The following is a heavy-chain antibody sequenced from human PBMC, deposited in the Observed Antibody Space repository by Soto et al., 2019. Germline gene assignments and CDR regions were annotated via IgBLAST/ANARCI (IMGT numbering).Heavy chain of an antibody. Sequence: QVQLVESGGGVVQPGRSLRLSCAASGFTFSGYALHWVRLAPGKGLEWVALISYDGSNKYYADSVKGRFTISRDNSKNTMYLQMNSLRPEDTAVFYCARGSGGYSYYGMDVWGQGTTVTVSS. D-gene: IGHD3-16*01. J-gene: IGHJ6*02. V-gene: IGHV3-30-3*01. CDR1: GFTFSGYA. CDR2: ISYDGSNK. CDR3: ARGSGGYSYYGMDV.